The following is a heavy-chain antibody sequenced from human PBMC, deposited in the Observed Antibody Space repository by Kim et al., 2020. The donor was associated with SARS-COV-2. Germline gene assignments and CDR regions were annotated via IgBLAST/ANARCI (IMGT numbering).Heavy chain of an antibody. CDR3: ARDRTTSPSVGYYGMDV. Sequence: GGSLRLSCAASGFTFDDYTMHWVRQAPGKGLEWVSLISWDGGTTYFADSLRGRFTISRDNSKNSLYLQMNSLRTEDTALYYCARDRTTSPSVGYYGMDVWGQGTTVTVSS. V-gene: IGHV3-43*01. J-gene: IGHJ6*02. CDR1: GFTFDDYT. CDR2: ISWDGGTT. D-gene: IGHD2-15*01.